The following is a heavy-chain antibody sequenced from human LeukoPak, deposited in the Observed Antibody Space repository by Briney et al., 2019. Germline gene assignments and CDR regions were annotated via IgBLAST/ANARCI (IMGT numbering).Heavy chain of an antibody. Sequence: SETLSVTCTVSGGSISSSSYYWGWIRQPPGKGLEWIGSIYYSGSNYYNPSLKSRVTISVDTSKNQFSLKLSSVTAADTAVYYCHYGMDVWGQGTTVTVSS. CDR1: GGSISSSSYY. V-gene: IGHV4-39*01. CDR2: IYYSGSN. J-gene: IGHJ6*02. CDR3: HYGMDV.